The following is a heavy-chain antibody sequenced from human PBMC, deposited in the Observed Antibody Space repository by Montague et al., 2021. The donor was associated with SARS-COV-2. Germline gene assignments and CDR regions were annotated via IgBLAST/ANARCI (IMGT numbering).Heavy chain of an antibody. CDR2: IFHSGTT. V-gene: IGHV4-39*02. J-gene: IGHJ5*02. CDR1: GGSIVTGDYD. D-gene: IGHD6-6*01. CDR3: VREYTGSSQAS. Sequence: SETLSLTCSVSGGSIVTGDYDWAWSRQPPGKGLEWIGSIFHSGTTYYAPSLRGRVTISVDTSKNQFSLKLNSVTAADTAFYYCVREYTGSSQASWGQGTLVTVSS.